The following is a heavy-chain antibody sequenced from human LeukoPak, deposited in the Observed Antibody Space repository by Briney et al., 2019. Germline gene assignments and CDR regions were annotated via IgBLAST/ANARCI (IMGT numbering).Heavy chain of an antibody. V-gene: IGHV1-18*01. CDR2: ISAYNGNT. CDR1: GYTFTSYG. CDR3: AREAYCGGDCYRHFDY. Sequence: ASVKVSCKASGYTFTSYGISWVRQAPGQGLEWMGWISAYNGNTNYAQKFQGRVTMTTDTSTSTAYMELRSLRSDDTAVYYCAREAYCGGDCYRHFDYWGQGTLVTVSS. D-gene: IGHD2-21*02. J-gene: IGHJ4*02.